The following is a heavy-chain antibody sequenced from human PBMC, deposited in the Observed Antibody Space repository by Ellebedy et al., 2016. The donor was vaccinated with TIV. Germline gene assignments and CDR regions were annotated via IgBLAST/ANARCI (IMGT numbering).Heavy chain of an antibody. V-gene: IGHV4-39*01. J-gene: IGHJ4*02. D-gene: IGHD4-17*01. CDR2: IYYSGST. CDR3: ARSTTVTTASYEY. CDR1: GGSINSDAYY. Sequence: MPSETLSLTCTVSGGSINSDAYYWVWIRQPPGKGLEWIGSIYYSGSTYYSPPLKSRLTMSVDTSKNQFSLNLSSVTAADTAVYYCARSTTVTTASYEYWGQGTLVTVSS.